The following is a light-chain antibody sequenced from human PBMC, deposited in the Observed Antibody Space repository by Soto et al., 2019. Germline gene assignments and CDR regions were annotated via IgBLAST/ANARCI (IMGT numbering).Light chain of an antibody. CDR1: QNLSRN. V-gene: IGKV3-15*01. Sequence: EVVMTQSPVTLSVSPGERATLSCRASQNLSRNLAWYQQQPGQAPRLLIFYASTRATGIPARFSGSGSGTDFTLTISSLQSEDFAVYFCQQYDKWPHTFRQGTKLEIK. J-gene: IGKJ2*01. CDR2: YAS. CDR3: QQYDKWPHT.